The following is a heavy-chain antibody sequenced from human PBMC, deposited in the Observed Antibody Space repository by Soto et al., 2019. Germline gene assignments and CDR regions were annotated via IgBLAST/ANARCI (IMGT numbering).Heavy chain of an antibody. Sequence: EVQLVESGGGLVKPGGSLRLSCAASGFTFSNYNMNWVRQAPGKGLEWVSSISSSSIYIYHADSVKGRFTISRDNAKNSLYLQMNSLRAEDTAVYYCARGGRIAAAGTAYLFAPWGQGTLVTVSS. J-gene: IGHJ5*02. D-gene: IGHD6-13*01. CDR2: ISSSSIYI. CDR3: ARGGRIAAAGTAYLFAP. CDR1: GFTFSNYN. V-gene: IGHV3-21*01.